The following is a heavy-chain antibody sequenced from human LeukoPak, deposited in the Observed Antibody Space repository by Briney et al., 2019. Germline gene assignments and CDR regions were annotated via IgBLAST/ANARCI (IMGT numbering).Heavy chain of an antibody. J-gene: IGHJ6*03. CDR2: INWNGGTR. CDR1: GFTFDDYG. V-gene: IGHV3-20*04. CDR3: ARVIVGATTGYYYYYMDV. Sequence: PGGSLRLSCAASGFTFDDYGMSWVRQAPGKGLEWVSSINWNGGTRGYADSVKGRFTISRDNAKNSLSLQVNSLRAEDTALYYCARVIVGATTGYYYYYMDVWGKGTTVTVSS. D-gene: IGHD1-26*01.